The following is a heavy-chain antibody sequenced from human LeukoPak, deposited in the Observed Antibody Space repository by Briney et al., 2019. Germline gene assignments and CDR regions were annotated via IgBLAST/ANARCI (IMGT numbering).Heavy chain of an antibody. CDR1: GFTFSKYW. Sequence: GGSLRLSCAASGFTFSKYWMTWVRQAPGKGLKWVANIKDDGREKDYVDSVKGRFIISRDNAKNSLYLQMNDLRAEDTAVYFCARDHQGAFDSWGQGTLITVSS. CDR2: IKDDGREK. V-gene: IGHV3-7*01. J-gene: IGHJ4*02. CDR3: ARDHQGAFDS.